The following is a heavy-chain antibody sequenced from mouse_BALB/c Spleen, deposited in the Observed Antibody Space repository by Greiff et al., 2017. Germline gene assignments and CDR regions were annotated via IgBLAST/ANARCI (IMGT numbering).Heavy chain of an antibody. D-gene: IGHD3-2*01. CDR2: INSNGGST. CDR3: ARQRGRERARDLYYFDY. Sequence: EVKLMESGGGLVKPGGSLKLSCAASGFTFSSYYMSWVRQTPEKRLELVAAINSNGGSTYYPDTVKGRFTISRDNAKNTLYLQMSSLKSEDTALYYCARQRGRERARDLYYFDYWGQGTTLTVSA. V-gene: IGHV5-6-2*01. CDR1: GFTFSSYY. J-gene: IGHJ2*01.